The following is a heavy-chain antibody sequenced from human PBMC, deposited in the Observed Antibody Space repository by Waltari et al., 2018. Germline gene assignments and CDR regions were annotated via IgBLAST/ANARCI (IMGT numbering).Heavy chain of an antibody. V-gene: IGHV3-74*01. J-gene: IGHJ6*02. CDR3: ARLAPKTYRSPVPARDYYYGLDV. D-gene: IGHD6-13*01. Sequence: EEQLVESGGGLVQPGDSLRLSCAASGFTYSNHWMHSVSQAPGTGLVWVARNNVDGSISNYADAVKGRFSISRDNTKKTLYLQMTRLRVEETAVYYCARLAPKTYRSPVPARDYYYGLDVWGQGTTVTVSS. CDR1: GFTYSNHW. CDR2: NNVDGSIS.